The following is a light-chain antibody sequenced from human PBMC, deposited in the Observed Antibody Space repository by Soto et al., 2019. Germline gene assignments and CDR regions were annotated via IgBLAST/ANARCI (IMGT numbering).Light chain of an antibody. Sequence: QSVLTQAASVSGSPGQSITISCTGTSSDVGAYDYVTWYQQHPGKAPKVMIYKVSNRPSGVSNRFSGSKSGNTASLTISGLQAGDEAAYYCSAYAGSSAPVLFGGGTKLTVL. CDR1: SSDVGAYDY. J-gene: IGLJ2*01. V-gene: IGLV2-14*01. CDR2: KVS. CDR3: SAYAGSSAPVL.